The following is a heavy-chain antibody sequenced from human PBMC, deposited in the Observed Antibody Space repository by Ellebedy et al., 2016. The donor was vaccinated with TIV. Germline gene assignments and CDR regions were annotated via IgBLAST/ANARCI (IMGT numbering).Heavy chain of an antibody. CDR3: ARRSSYWSALDF. J-gene: IGHJ4*02. CDR1: GRSFSAYY. D-gene: IGHD6-19*01. V-gene: IGHV4-34*01. Sequence: MPSETLSLTCAFYGRSFSAYYWSWIRQSPGQGLEWIGEINHSGSTKYNPSLKSRVTISVDTSKNQFSLKLTSVTAADTAVYYCARRSSYWSALDFWGQGTLATVSS. CDR2: INHSGST.